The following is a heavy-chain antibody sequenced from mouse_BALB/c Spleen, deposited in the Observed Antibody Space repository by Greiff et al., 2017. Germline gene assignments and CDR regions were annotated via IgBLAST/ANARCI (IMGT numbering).Heavy chain of an antibody. J-gene: IGHJ4*01. CDR1: GYTFTSYW. D-gene: IGHD2-3*01. CDR2: IDPSDSET. CDR3: ARGNDGYYFPFDY. V-gene: IGHV1-69*02. Sequence: QVQLQQPGAELVKPGAPVKLSCKASGYTFTSYWMNWVKQRPGRGLEWIGRIDPSDSETHYNQKFKDKATLTVDKSSSTAYIQLSSLTSEDSAVYYCARGNDGYYFPFDYWGQGTSVTVSS.